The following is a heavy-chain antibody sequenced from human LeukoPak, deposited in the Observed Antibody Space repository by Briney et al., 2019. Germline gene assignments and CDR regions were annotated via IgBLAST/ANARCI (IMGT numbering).Heavy chain of an antibody. CDR2: IYYSGST. CDR1: GGSISSGDYY. V-gene: IGHV4-30-4*08. J-gene: IGHJ3*01. Sequence: PSETLSLTCTVSGGSISSGDYYWSWIRQPPGKGLEWIGYIYYSGSTYYNPSLKSRVTISVDTSKNQFSLKLSSVTAADTAVYYCARDQKYYYDSRGNFWGQGTMVTVSS. D-gene: IGHD3-22*01. CDR3: ARDQKYYYDSRGNF.